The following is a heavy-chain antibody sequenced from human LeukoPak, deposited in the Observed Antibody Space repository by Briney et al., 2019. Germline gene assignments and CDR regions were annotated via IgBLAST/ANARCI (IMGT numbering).Heavy chain of an antibody. D-gene: IGHD3-10*01. CDR2: ISYDGSNK. Sequence: GGSLRLSCAASGFTFSSYAMHWVRQAPGKGLEWVAVISYDGSNKYYADSAKGRFTISRDNSKNTLYLQMNSLRAEDTAVYYCARDRALLLWFGELFYWGQGTMVTVSS. J-gene: IGHJ3*01. CDR1: GFTFSSYA. CDR3: ARDRALLLWFGELFY. V-gene: IGHV3-30-3*01.